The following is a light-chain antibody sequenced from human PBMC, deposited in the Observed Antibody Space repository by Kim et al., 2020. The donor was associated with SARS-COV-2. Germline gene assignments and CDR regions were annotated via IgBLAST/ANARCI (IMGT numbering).Light chain of an antibody. J-gene: IGLJ2*01. Sequence: SSELTLDPAVSVALGQTVRIPCPADSLRSYYATWYQQKPRQAPLLVIFGRNNRPSGIPGRFSGSTSGNTASLTLSGAQAEDEADFYCQSRDSGGNVVFGGGTQLTVL. CDR2: GRN. CDR3: QSRDSGGNVV. V-gene: IGLV3-19*01. CDR1: SLRSYY.